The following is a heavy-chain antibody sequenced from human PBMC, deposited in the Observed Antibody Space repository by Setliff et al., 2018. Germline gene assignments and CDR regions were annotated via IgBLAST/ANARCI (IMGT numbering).Heavy chain of an antibody. Sequence: SETLSLTCTVSGASINNHFRSWIRQPPGKGLEWIGYLSHSGSSNYNPSLKSRVTMLVDTSKNQFSLKLSSVTAADTAVYYCAKVITVFGVVIMENWFDPWGQGTRVTVSS. D-gene: IGHD3-3*01. CDR3: AKVITVFGVVIMENWFDP. V-gene: IGHV4-59*11. CDR2: LSHSGSS. J-gene: IGHJ5*02. CDR1: GASINNHF.